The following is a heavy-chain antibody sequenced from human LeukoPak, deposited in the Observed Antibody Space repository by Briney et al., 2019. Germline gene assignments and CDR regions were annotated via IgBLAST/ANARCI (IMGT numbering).Heavy chain of an antibody. V-gene: IGHV3-23*01. CDR3: ARSRYSNSWLFDY. J-gene: IGHJ4*02. CDR2: ISGSGVNT. D-gene: IGHD6-13*01. Sequence: GGSLRLSCAAPGITFSSYTMTWVRQAPGKGLEWVSAISGSGVNTYYADSVKGRFTISRDNSKNTVYLQMNSLRAEDTAVFYCARSRYSNSWLFDYWGQGTLVTVSS. CDR1: GITFSSYT.